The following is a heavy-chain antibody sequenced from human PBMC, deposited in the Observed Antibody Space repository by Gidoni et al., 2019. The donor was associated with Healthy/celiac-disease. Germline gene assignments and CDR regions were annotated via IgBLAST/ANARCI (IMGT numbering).Heavy chain of an antibody. CDR1: GGTFSSYA. CDR3: ARHTYYDSLTGFRASEYYYYGMDV. CDR2: IIPIFGTA. Sequence: QVQMVQSGAAVQKPGSSVKVYCKASGGTFSSYAISWVRQAHGQGLEWMGGIIPIFGTANYAQKFQGSVTITADESTSTAYMERSCFRSVDTAVYYCARHTYYDSLTGFRASEYYYYGMDVWGQGTTVTVSS. J-gene: IGHJ6*02. V-gene: IGHV1-69*01. D-gene: IGHD3-9*01.